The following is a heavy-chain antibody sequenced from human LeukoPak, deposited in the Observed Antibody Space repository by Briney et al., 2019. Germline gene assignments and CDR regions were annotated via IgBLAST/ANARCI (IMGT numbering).Heavy chain of an antibody. CDR2: INPNSGGT. V-gene: IGHV1-2*02. CDR3: AARSLWFGELLFDY. CDR1: GYTFTGYY. D-gene: IGHD3-10*01. Sequence: PGASVKVSCKASGYTFTGYYMHWVRQAPGQGLEWMGWINPNSGGTNYAQKFQGRVTMTRDTSISTAYMELSRLRSDNTAVYYCAARSLWFGELLFDYWGQGTLVTVSS. J-gene: IGHJ4*02.